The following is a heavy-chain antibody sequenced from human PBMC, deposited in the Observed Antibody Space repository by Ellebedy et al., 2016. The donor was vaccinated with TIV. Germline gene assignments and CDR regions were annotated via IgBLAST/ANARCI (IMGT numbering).Heavy chain of an antibody. Sequence: SETLSLTCTVSGGSISDTYFWGWIRQPPGKELGWIGSIYYTGSTYYNPSLNSRVTISVDTSKNQFSLRLNSVTAADTAVYYCARGPSTSAHLDSWGQGALVIVSS. J-gene: IGHJ4*02. CDR3: ARGPSTSAHLDS. CDR2: IYYTGST. CDR1: GGSISDTYF. V-gene: IGHV4-39*07.